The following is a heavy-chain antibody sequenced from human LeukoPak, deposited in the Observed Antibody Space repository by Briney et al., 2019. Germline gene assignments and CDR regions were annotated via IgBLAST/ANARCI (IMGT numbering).Heavy chain of an antibody. CDR1: GYTFTSYD. V-gene: IGHV1-8*03. D-gene: IGHD6-19*01. CDR3: ARDEESSRGMDV. CDR2: MNPNSGNT. J-gene: IGHJ6*02. Sequence: ASVKVSCKASGYTFTSYDINWVRQATGQGLEWMGWMNPNSGNTGYAQKFQGRVTITRNTSISTAYMELSSLRSDDTAVYYCARDEESSRGMDVWGQGTTVTVSS.